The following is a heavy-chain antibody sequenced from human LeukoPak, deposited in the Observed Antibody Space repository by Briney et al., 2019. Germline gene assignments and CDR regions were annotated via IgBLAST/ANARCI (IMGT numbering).Heavy chain of an antibody. V-gene: IGHV1-2*06. D-gene: IGHD7-27*01. CDR1: GYTFTGYY. CDR3: ARDLGLGLLSFDY. J-gene: IGHJ4*02. Sequence: GASVKVSCKASGYTFTGYYMHWVRQAPGQGLEWMGRINPNSGGTNYAQKFQGRVTMTRDTSISTGYMELSRLRSDDTAVYYCARDLGLGLLSFDYWGQGTLVTVSS. CDR2: INPNSGGT.